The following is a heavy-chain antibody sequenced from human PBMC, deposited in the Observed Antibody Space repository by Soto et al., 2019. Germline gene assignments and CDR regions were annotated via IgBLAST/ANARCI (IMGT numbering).Heavy chain of an antibody. CDR3: GRSSSHCYYSGFDY. Sequence: PSETLSLTCAVYGGSFSGYYWSWIRQPPGKGLEWIGEINHSGSTNYNPSLKSRVTISVDTSKNQFSLKLSSVTAADTAVYYCGRSSSHCYYSGFDYWRELPLVTASS. CDR2: INHSGST. V-gene: IGHV4-34*01. CDR1: GGSFSGYY. J-gene: IGHJ4*02. D-gene: IGHD3-22*01.